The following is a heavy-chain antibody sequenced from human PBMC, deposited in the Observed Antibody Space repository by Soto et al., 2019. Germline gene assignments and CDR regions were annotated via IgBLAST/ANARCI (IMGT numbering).Heavy chain of an antibody. V-gene: IGHV3-13*01. CDR2: IGTAGDT. Sequence: GGSLSLSCAASGFTFSSYDMHWVRQATGKGLEWVSAIGTAGDTYYPGSVKGRFTISRENAKNSLYLQMNSLRAEDTAVYYCARALGGYNSYYYGMDVWGQGTTVTVSS. J-gene: IGHJ6*02. CDR3: ARALGGYNSYYYGMDV. CDR1: GFTFSSYD. D-gene: IGHD6-25*01.